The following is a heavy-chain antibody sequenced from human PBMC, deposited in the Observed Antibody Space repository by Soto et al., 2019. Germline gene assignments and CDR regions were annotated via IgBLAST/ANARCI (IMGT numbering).Heavy chain of an antibody. Sequence: TSETLSLTCAVYGGPFSGYYWSWIRQPPGKGLEWIGEINHSGSTNYNPSLKSRVTISVDTSKNQFSLKLSSVTAADTAVYYCARDPSSGWYGYFDYWGQGTLVTSPQ. V-gene: IGHV4-34*01. D-gene: IGHD6-19*01. CDR3: ARDPSSGWYGYFDY. CDR1: GGPFSGYY. CDR2: INHSGST. J-gene: IGHJ4*02.